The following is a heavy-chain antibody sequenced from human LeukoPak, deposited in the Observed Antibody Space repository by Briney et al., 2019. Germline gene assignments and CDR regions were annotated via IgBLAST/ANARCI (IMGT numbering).Heavy chain of an antibody. CDR1: GYTFTSYY. CDR2: INPSDGSP. D-gene: IGHD6-19*01. Sequence: GASVKVSCKASGYTFTSYYMHWVRQAPGQGLEWMGIINPSDGSPSYAQKFQGRLTMTRDTSTSTVYMELSSLRSEDTAVYYCARDRIGSSGWYALYFDYWGQGTLVTVSS. V-gene: IGHV1-46*01. CDR3: ARDRIGSSGWYALYFDY. J-gene: IGHJ4*02.